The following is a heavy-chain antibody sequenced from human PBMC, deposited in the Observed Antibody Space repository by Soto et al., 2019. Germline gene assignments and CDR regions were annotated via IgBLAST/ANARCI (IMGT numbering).Heavy chain of an antibody. CDR3: ARDAAEYYFDY. D-gene: IGHD6-25*01. Sequence: QVQLKESGPGLVKPSQTLSLTCTVSGGSISSGGQYWSWIRQHPGKGLEWIGYIYDSGSTYYNPSLRSRVTISVDTSKNQFSLKLRSVPAADTAVYYCARDAAEYYFDYWGQGILVTVSS. V-gene: IGHV4-31*03. CDR1: GGSISSGGQY. CDR2: IYDSGST. J-gene: IGHJ4*02.